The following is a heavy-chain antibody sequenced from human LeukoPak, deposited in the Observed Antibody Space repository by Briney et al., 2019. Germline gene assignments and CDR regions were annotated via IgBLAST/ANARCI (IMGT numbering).Heavy chain of an antibody. CDR2: INHIGST. Sequence: SETLSLTCAVYGGSFSGYYWSWIRQPPGKGLGWIGEINHIGSTNYNPSLKSRATISVDTSKNQFSLKLSSVTAADTAVYYCAGRSWTDAFDIWGQGTMVTVSS. CDR1: GGSFSGYY. V-gene: IGHV4-34*01. CDR3: AGRSWTDAFDI. J-gene: IGHJ3*02. D-gene: IGHD6-13*01.